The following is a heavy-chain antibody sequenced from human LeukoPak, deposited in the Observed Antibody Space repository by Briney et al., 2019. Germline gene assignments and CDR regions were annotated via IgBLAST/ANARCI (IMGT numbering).Heavy chain of an antibody. CDR3: ARGGWMRRFDY. CDR1: GGSFSGYY. D-gene: IGHD2-2*03. Sequence: SETLSLTCPVYGGSFSGYYWSWIRQPPGKGLEWIGEINHSGSTNYNPSLKSRVTISVDTSKNQFSLKLSSVTAADTAVYYCARGGWMRRFDYWGQGTLVTVSS. V-gene: IGHV4-34*01. J-gene: IGHJ4*02. CDR2: INHSGST.